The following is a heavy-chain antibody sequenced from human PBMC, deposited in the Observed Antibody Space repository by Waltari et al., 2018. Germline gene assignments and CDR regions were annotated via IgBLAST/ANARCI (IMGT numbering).Heavy chain of an antibody. D-gene: IGHD3-10*01. CDR1: GGSFSGYS. CDR3: ARGSPYRDRRGLQGWFDP. Sequence: QVQLQQWGAGLLKPSETLSLTCAVYGGSFSGYSWSWIRQPPGKGLEWIGEINHSGSTNYNPPLKSRVTRAVDTSKNQCSLKLRSVTAADTAVYYCARGSPYRDRRGLQGWFDPWGQGTLVTVSS. J-gene: IGHJ5*02. V-gene: IGHV4-34*01. CDR2: INHSGST.